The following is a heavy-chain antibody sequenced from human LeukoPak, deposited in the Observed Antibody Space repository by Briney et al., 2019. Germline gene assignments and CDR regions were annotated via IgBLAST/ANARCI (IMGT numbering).Heavy chain of an antibody. CDR1: GFTFSDYY. J-gene: IGHJ4*02. CDR2: ISSSGSTI. Sequence: GGSLRPSCAASGFTFSDYYMSWIRQAPGKGLEWVSYISSSGSTIYYADSVKGRFTISRDNAKNSLYLQMNSLRAEDTAVYYCARDLKAPARFYDYVWGSYRPPPGLFDYWGQGTLVTVSS. V-gene: IGHV3-11*01. CDR3: ARDLKAPARFYDYVWGSYRPPPGLFDY. D-gene: IGHD3-16*02.